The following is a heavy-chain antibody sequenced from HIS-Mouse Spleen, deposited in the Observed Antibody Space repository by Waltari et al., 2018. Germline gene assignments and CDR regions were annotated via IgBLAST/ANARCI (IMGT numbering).Heavy chain of an antibody. CDR3: AKASSGWLDY. CDR1: GFTFSSYG. CDR2: ISYDGSNK. D-gene: IGHD6-19*01. V-gene: IGHV3-30*18. Sequence: QVQLVESGGVVVQPGRSLRLSCAGSGFTFSSYGMHWVRQAPGKGLEWVAVISYDGSNKYYADSVKGRFTISRDNSKNTLYLQMNSLRAEDTAVYYCAKASSGWLDYWGQGTLVTVSS. J-gene: IGHJ4*02.